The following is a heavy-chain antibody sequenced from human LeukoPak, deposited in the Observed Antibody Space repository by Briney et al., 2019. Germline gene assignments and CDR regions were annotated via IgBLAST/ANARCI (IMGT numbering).Heavy chain of an antibody. J-gene: IGHJ4*02. V-gene: IGHV3-53*01. CDR1: VFTVSSNY. CDR2: IYSGGST. CDR3: AREIN. Sequence: GGSLRLSCAASVFTVSSNYMSCGRPAPGKGLEWVSVIYSGGSTYYANTVKGRFTISRDNSKDTLYLQMNSLRAEDTAVYYCAREINWGQGTLVTVSS.